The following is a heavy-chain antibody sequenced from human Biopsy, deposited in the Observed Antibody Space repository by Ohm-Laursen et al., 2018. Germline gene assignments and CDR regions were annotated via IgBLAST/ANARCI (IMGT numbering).Heavy chain of an antibody. CDR2: IYYSGST. CDR3: ARDRGYYSDRTVPGYFDL. D-gene: IGHD3-22*01. J-gene: IGHJ2*01. V-gene: IGHV4-59*01. CDR1: GGSIGSFF. Sequence: PSETLSLTCTVSGGSIGSFFWSWIRQPPGKGLEWIGYIYYSGSTDYSPSLQSRVTISVDTSKNHFSLRLRSVTPADTAIYYCARDRGYYSDRTVPGYFDLWGRGTLVTVSS.